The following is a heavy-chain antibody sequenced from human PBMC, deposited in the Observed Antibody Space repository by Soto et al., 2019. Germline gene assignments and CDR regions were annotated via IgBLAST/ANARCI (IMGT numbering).Heavy chain of an antibody. Sequence: QVQLVESGGGVVQPGRSLRLSCAASGFTFSSYAMHWVRQAPGKGLEWVAVISYDGSNTYYADSVKGRFTISRDNSKKTLYLQMNSLRAEDTSVDYCARAPGSYRLYYFDYWGQGTLITVSS. CDR1: GFTFSSYA. CDR3: ARAPGSYRLYYFDY. D-gene: IGHD1-26*01. V-gene: IGHV3-30-3*01. CDR2: ISYDGSNT. J-gene: IGHJ4*02.